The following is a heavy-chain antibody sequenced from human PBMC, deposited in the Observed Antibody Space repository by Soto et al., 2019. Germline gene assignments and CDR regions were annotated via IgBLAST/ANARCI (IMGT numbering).Heavy chain of an antibody. CDR2: IYYSGST. Sequence: QVQLQESGPGLVKPSETLSLTCTVSGGSISSYYWSWIRQTPGKGLEWIGYIYYSGSTNYNPSLKSRVTISVDTSKNQFSLKLSSVTAADTPVYYCAREERDIVAVSYFDYWGQGTLVTVSS. V-gene: IGHV4-59*01. D-gene: IGHD5-12*01. CDR1: GGSISSYY. J-gene: IGHJ4*02. CDR3: AREERDIVAVSYFDY.